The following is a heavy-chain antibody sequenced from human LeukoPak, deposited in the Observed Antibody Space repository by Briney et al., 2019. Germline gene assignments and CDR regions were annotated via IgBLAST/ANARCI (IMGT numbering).Heavy chain of an antibody. D-gene: IGHD2-2*01. V-gene: IGHV3-74*01. J-gene: IGHJ4*02. CDR3: VRNAGGLGY. CDR1: GFTFSSYG. CDR2: IKSDGSAT. Sequence: PGGSLRLSCAASGFTFSSYGMHWVRQAPGKGLEWVSDIKSDGSATTYADSVKGRFTVSRDNTKNMLYLQMNSLRAEDTAVYYCVRNAGGLGYWGQGTLVTVSS.